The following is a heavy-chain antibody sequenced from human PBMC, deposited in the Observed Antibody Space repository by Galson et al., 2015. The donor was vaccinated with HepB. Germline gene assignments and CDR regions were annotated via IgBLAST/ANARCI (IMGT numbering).Heavy chain of an antibody. D-gene: IGHD3-16*01. CDR2: ISASSADT. J-gene: IGHJ4*02. CDR3: AKGRYASRSHFDS. Sequence: SLRLSCAASGFTFSNYAMSWVRQARGKGLEWVSTISASSADTKYAESVNGRFTISRDNANNTLSLQMTSPRDEDTALYFCAKGRYASRSHFDSWGQGALVTVSS. CDR1: GFTFSNYA. V-gene: IGHV3-23*01.